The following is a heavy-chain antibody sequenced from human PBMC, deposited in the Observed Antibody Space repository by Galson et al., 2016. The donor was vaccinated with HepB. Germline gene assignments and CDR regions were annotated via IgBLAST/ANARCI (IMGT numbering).Heavy chain of an antibody. Sequence: SLRLSCAASGFTFNDYYMSWIRQAPGKGLEWVSYISTSGNTIYYADSVNGRFTISRVTAKRSVYLQMNSLRADDTAVYYCARIGWDVSFDYWGQGTLVAVSS. D-gene: IGHD5/OR15-5a*01. V-gene: IGHV3-11*01. CDR2: ISTSGNTI. CDR1: GFTFNDYY. J-gene: IGHJ4*02. CDR3: ARIGWDVSFDY.